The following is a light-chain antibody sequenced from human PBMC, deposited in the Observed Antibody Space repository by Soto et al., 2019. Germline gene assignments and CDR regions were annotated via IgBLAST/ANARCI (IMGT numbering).Light chain of an antibody. V-gene: IGKV3-15*01. CDR2: AVS. Sequence: EIMMTQSPGTLSASPGERATLSCRASQSVSSNLAWYQQKPGQAPRLLIYAVSTRATGIPARFSGSGSGTEFTLTISSLQSEDFAVYYCQQYNKWPLTFSQGTKVEIK. CDR3: QQYNKWPLT. J-gene: IGKJ1*01. CDR1: QSVSSN.